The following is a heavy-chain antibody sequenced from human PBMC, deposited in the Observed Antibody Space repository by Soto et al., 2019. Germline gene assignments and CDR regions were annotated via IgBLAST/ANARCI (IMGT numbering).Heavy chain of an antibody. CDR2: INPSDGNR. CDR1: GYSFSFYV. V-gene: IGHV1-18*01. Sequence: AXVKVSCKASGYSFSFYVINWVLQAPGQGLEWMVWINPSDGNRNFAQKFEDRVTMTTATSTNTVFLELRSLKSDDTAIYYCARDRLRGYDSSGFYSWGQGTMVTVSS. CDR3: ARDRLRGYDSSGFYS. J-gene: IGHJ4*02. D-gene: IGHD3-22*01.